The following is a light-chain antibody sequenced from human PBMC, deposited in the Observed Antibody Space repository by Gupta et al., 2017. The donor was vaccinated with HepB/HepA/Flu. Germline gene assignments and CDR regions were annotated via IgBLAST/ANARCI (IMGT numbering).Light chain of an antibody. J-gene: IGLJ3*02. Sequence: QSVLTQPPSVSGAPAQRVTISCTGSRSNIGAGYDVHWYQQLPGTAPKLLIYDNTNRPSGVPDRFSASKSGTSASLAITGLQAEDEADYYCQSYDSSLSGSKVFGGGTKLTVL. CDR2: DNT. CDR1: RSNIGAGYD. CDR3: QSYDSSLSGSKV. V-gene: IGLV1-40*01.